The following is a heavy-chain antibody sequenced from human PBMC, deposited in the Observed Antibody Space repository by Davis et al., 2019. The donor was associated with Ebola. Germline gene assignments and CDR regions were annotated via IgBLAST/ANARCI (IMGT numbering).Heavy chain of an antibody. J-gene: IGHJ5*02. CDR1: GFTFSSYA. D-gene: IGHD3-9*01. CDR3: TRDFDWHDGS. CDR2: ISYDGSNK. Sequence: GGSLRLSCAASGFTFSSYAMHWVRQAPGKGLEWVAVISYDGSNKYYADSVKGRFTISRDIAKNTLFLQMNSLTADDSAVYYCTRDFDWHDGSWGQGTLVTVSS. V-gene: IGHV3-30*04.